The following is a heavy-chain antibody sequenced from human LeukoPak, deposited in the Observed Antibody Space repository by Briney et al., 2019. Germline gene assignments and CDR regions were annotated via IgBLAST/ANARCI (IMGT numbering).Heavy chain of an antibody. Sequence: PSETLSLTCTVSGGSISSSSYYWGWIRQPPEKGLEWIGSIYYSGSTYYNPSLKSRVTISVDTSKNQFSLKLSSVTAADTAAYYCCFSGYYYGHFFDYWGQGTLVTVSS. CDR3: CFSGYYYGHFFDY. J-gene: IGHJ4*02. CDR1: GGSISSSSYY. CDR2: IYYSGST. V-gene: IGHV4-39*01. D-gene: IGHD3-22*01.